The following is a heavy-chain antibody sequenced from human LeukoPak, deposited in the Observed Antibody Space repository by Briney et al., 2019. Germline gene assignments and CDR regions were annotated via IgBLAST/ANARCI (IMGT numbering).Heavy chain of an antibody. Sequence: KPSETLSLTCAVYGGSFSGYYWSWIRQPPGKGLEWIGEINHSGSTNYNPSLKSRVTISPDTSRNQFSLKLSSVTAADTAVYYCARDDGEGIDYWGQGTLVTVSS. D-gene: IGHD3-10*01. CDR2: INHSGST. CDR1: GGSFSGYY. V-gene: IGHV4-34*01. CDR3: ARDDGEGIDY. J-gene: IGHJ4*02.